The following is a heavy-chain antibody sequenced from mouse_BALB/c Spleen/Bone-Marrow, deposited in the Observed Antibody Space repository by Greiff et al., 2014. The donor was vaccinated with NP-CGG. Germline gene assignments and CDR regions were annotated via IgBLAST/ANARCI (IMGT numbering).Heavy chain of an antibody. Sequence: QVQLQQSGAELVRPGSSVKISCKASGYAFSSYWMNWVKQRPGQGLEWIGQIYPGDGATNYNGKFKGKATLTVDKSSSTAYMQLSSPTSEDSAVYFCAREGYDYDWFAYWGQGTLVTVSA. CDR2: IYPGDGAT. CDR1: GYAFSSYW. CDR3: AREGYDYDWFAY. V-gene: IGHV1-80*01. D-gene: IGHD2-4*01. J-gene: IGHJ3*01.